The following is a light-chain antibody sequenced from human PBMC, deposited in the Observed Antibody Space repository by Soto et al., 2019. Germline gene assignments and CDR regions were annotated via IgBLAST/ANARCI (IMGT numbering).Light chain of an antibody. Sequence: DIQLTQSPSFLSASVGDRVTITCRASQDISNFLAWFQQKPGRAPKLLIYAVFTLQSGVPSRFSGSGSGTEFTLTMSGLQPEDFATYYCQQGHSTPYTFGQGTKVDIK. V-gene: IGKV1-9*01. CDR2: AVF. CDR1: QDISNF. CDR3: QQGHSTPYT. J-gene: IGKJ2*01.